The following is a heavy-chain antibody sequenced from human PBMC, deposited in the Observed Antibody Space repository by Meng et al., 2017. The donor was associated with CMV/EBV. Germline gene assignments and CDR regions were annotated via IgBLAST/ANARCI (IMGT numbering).Heavy chain of an antibody. CDR3: ARGVEMATINYYGMDV. J-gene: IGHJ6*02. CDR1: GGSISGYY. Sequence: GSLRLSCTVSGGSISGYYWSWIRQPPGKGLEWIGYIYYSGSTNYNPSLKSRVTISVDTSKNQFSLKLSSVTAADTAVYYCARGVEMATINYYGMDVWGQGTTVTVSS. D-gene: IGHD5-24*01. CDR2: IYYSGST. V-gene: IGHV4-59*01.